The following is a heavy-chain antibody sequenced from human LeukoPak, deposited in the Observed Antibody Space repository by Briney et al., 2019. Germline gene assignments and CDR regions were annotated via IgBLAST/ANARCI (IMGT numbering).Heavy chain of an antibody. CDR3: ARDHYYDGRGRLDP. CDR2: VYFDGGT. CDR1: GGSVTSGTYH. V-gene: IGHV4-39*07. J-gene: IGHJ5*02. Sequence: PSETLSLTCSVSGGSVTSGTYHWGWIRQPPGKGLEWIGSVYFDGGTHYNPSLQSRVTISVDTSKNQFSLRLSSVTAADTALYYCARDHYYDGRGRLDPWGQGTLVTVSS. D-gene: IGHD3-16*01.